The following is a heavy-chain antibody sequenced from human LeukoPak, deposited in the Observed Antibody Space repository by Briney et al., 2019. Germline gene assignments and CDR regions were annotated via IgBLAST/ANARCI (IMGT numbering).Heavy chain of an antibody. CDR1: GGSISSSSYY. D-gene: IGHD3-16*02. CDR2: IYYSGST. CDR3: ARLGMFGGVIVMPPYFDY. J-gene: IGHJ4*02. Sequence: SETLSLTCTVSGGSISSSSYYWGWIRQPPGKGLEWIGSIYYSGSTYYNPSLKSRVTISVDTSKNQFSLKLSSVTAADTAVYYCARLGMFGGVIVMPPYFDYWGQGTLVTASS. V-gene: IGHV4-39*01.